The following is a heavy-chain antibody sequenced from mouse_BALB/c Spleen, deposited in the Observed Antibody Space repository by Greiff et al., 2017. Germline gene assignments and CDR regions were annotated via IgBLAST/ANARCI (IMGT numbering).Heavy chain of an antibody. V-gene: IGHV5-17*02. CDR2: ISSGSSTI. Sequence: EVNLVESGGGLVQPGGSRKLSCAASGFTFSSFGMHWVRQAPEKGLEWVAYISSGSSTIYYADTVKGRFTISRDNPKNTLFLQMTSLRSEDTAMYYCARGGGYYAMDYWGQGTSVTVSS. J-gene: IGHJ4*01. CDR3: ARGGGYYAMDY. CDR1: GFTFSSFG.